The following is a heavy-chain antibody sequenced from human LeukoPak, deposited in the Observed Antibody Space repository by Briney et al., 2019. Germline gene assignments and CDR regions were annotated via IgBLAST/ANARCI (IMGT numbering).Heavy chain of an antibody. D-gene: IGHD5-24*01. CDR1: GIMFISNW. V-gene: IGHV3-7*03. CDR2: IKEDGTET. Sequence: PGGSLRLSCAASGIMFISNWMSWVRLAPGKGLEWVANIKEDGTETYYVDSVKGRFTISRDNAKNSLYLQMNSLRVEDTAVYYCAKEGRSLQTYWGQGTLVTVSS. CDR3: AKEGRSLQTY. J-gene: IGHJ4*02.